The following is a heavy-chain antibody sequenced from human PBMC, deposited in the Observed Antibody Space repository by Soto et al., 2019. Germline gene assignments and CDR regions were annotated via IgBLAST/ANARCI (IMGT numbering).Heavy chain of an antibody. J-gene: IGHJ4*02. V-gene: IGHV4-59*08. CDR3: ARAVEMYASGWYYFDY. Sequence: SETLSLTCTVSGGSISSYYWSWIRQPPGKGLEWIGYIYYSGSTNYNPSLKSRVTISVDTSKNQFSLKLSSVTAADTAVYYCARAVEMYASGWYYFDYWGQGTLVTVS. CDR2: IYYSGST. D-gene: IGHD6-19*01. CDR1: GGSISSYY.